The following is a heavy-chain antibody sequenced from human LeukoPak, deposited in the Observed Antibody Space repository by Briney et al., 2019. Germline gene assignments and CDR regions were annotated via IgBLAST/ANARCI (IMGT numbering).Heavy chain of an antibody. CDR3: AREEYGMDV. CDR2: IIPIFGTA. J-gene: IGHJ6*04. V-gene: IGHV1-69*06. CDR1: GCTFSSYA. Sequence: SVKVSYKASGCTFSSYAIIWVRQAPGQGLEWMGGIIPIFGTANYAQKFQGRVTITADKSTSTAYMELSSLRSEDTAVYYCAREEYGMDVWGKGTTVTVSS.